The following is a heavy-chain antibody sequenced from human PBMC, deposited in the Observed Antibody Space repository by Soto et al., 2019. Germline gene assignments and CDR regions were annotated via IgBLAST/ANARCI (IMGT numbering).Heavy chain of an antibody. CDR1: GDTFSFYS. J-gene: IGHJ4*01. V-gene: IGHV1-69*02. CDR2: VNPILSVS. CDR3: ATSYGSGYRAFDY. Sequence: SVKVSCKASGDTFSFYSINWVRQAPGLGLEWMGRVNPILSVSNYAQRFQGRVTMTADKSTSTAYMELSGLRSEDTAMYYCATSYGSGYRAFDYWG. D-gene: IGHD3-10*01.